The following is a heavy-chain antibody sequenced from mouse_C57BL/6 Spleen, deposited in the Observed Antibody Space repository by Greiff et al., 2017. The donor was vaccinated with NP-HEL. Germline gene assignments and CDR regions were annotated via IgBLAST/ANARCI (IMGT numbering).Heavy chain of an antibody. J-gene: IGHJ2*01. D-gene: IGHD2-3*01. Sequence: QLQQSGPELVKPGASVKISCKASGYTFTDYYMNWVKQSHGKSLEWIGDINPNNGGTSYNQKFKGKATLTVDKSSSTAYMELRSLTSEDSAVYYCARGNDGYFDYWGQGTTLTVSS. CDR2: INPNNGGT. V-gene: IGHV1-26*01. CDR3: ARGNDGYFDY. CDR1: GYTFTDYY.